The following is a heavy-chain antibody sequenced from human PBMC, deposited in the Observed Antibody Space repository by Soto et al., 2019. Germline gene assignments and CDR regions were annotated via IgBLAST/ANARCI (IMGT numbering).Heavy chain of an antibody. CDR1: GGSTSSYY. Sequence: SETLSLTCTVSGGSTSSYYWSWIRQPPGKGLEWIGYIYYSGSTNYNPSLKSRVTISVDTSKNQFSLKLSSVTAADTAVYYCARASRGYSYSEEYYYYGMDVWGQGTTVTVSS. J-gene: IGHJ6*02. CDR2: IYYSGST. CDR3: ARASRGYSYSEEYYYYGMDV. V-gene: IGHV4-59*01. D-gene: IGHD5-18*01.